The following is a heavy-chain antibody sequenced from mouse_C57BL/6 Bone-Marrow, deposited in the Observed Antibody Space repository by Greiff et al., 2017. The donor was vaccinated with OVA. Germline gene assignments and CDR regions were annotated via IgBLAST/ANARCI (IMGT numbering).Heavy chain of an antibody. Sequence: EVKLMESGGGLVQPGESLKLSCESNEYEFPSHDMSWVRKTPEKRLELVAAINSDGGSTYYPDTMERRFIISRDNTKKTLYLQLSSLRSEDTALYYCARHRVYYDYDDFDYWGQGTTLTVSS. V-gene: IGHV5-2*01. CDR1: EYEFPSHD. D-gene: IGHD2-4*01. J-gene: IGHJ2*01. CDR3: ARHRVYYDYDDFDY. CDR2: INSDGGST.